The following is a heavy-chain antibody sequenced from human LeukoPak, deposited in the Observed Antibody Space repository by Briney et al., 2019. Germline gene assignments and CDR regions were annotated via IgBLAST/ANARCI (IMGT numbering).Heavy chain of an antibody. CDR2: IYHSGST. CDR1: GGSISSDSYY. CDR3: ARLIVVVPAANNWFDP. J-gene: IGHJ5*02. V-gene: IGHV4-30-2*01. D-gene: IGHD2-2*01. Sequence: NSSQTLSLTCTVSGGSISSDSYYWSWIRQPPGKGLEWIGYIYHSGSTYYNPSLKSRVTISVDRSKNQFSPKLSSVTAADTAVYYCARLIVVVPAANNWFDPWGQGTLVTVSS.